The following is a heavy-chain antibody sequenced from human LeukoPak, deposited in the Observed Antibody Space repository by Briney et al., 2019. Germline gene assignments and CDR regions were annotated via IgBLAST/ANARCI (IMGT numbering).Heavy chain of an antibody. CDR1: GFNFNNYA. Sequence: GGSLRLSCAASGFNFNNYAMSWVRQAPGKGLEWVSHIVASSGATFYADSVKGRFTISRDHSKNTLYLQMNSLRAEDTALYYCAKGGYDYVGVGYLDSWGQGTLVTVSS. CDR3: AKGGYDYVGVGYLDS. V-gene: IGHV3-23*01. CDR2: IVASSGAT. D-gene: IGHD5-12*01. J-gene: IGHJ4*02.